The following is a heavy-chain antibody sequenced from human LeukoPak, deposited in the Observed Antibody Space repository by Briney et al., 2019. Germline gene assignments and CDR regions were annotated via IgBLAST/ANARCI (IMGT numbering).Heavy chain of an antibody. CDR3: ARDRGEEDYENSDSLYDGFDL. J-gene: IGHJ3*01. V-gene: IGHV3-30*03. CDR2: ISFDGNTK. CDR1: GFRFSRYG. D-gene: IGHD3-22*01. Sequence: GGSLRLSCATSGFRFSRYGFHWVRQAPGKGLEWVAAISFDGNTKYYSDSVKGRMTIFRDNSKNTLYLQMNSPRPEDTSVYYCARDRGEEDYENSDSLYDGFDLWGQGTMVIVAA.